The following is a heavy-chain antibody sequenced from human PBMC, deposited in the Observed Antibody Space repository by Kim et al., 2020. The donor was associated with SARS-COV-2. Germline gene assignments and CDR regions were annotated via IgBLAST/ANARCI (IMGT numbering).Heavy chain of an antibody. CDR2: IYTSDST. CDR3: ARGEGNFGLDV. CDR1: AFSVTSTY. V-gene: IGHV3-53*01. J-gene: IGHJ6*02. Sequence: GGSLRLSCEASAFSVTSTYINWVRQAPGKGLEWLSIIYTSDSTFYADSVKGRFSISRDTSKDTVYLHMSSLRVEDTAVYYCARGEGNFGLDVWGQGTAVTVSS.